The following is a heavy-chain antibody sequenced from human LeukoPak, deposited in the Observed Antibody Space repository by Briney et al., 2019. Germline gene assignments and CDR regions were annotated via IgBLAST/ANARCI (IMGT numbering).Heavy chain of an antibody. CDR2: INPKSGAT. CDR3: ATDVRD. J-gene: IGHJ4*02. Sequence: APLKVSCKASGYTFTGYYIFWVREAPGQGAEWMGSINPKSGATNNAQRFQGRVTMTWDTSINTAYMELSRLTSDDTAVYYCATDVRDWGQGTLVTVSS. V-gene: IGHV1-2*02. CDR1: GYTFTGYY.